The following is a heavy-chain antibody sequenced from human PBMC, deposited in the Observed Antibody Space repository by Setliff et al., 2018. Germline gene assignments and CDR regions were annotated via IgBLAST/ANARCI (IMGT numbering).Heavy chain of an antibody. V-gene: IGHV4-4*08. CDR2: IYSTGST. J-gene: IGHJ4*02. CDR3: ARGLNSVSWTFAY. D-gene: IGHD2-15*01. Sequence: SETLSLTCTVSGDSIYNHFWSWVRQPPGKGLEWIGYIYSTGSTNYNPSLKSRVAISIDTSKNQFSLKVNSVTAADTAIYYCARGLNSVSWTFAYWGQGSLVTVSS. CDR1: GDSIYNHF.